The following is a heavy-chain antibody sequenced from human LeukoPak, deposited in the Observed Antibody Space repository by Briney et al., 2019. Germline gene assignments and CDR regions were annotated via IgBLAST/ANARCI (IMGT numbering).Heavy chain of an antibody. V-gene: IGHV3-7*04. Sequence: GWSLRLSCATSGFTFRSYWMTWVRQAPGRGLEWVANINPDGVAKYYVDSVRGRFTISRDNAENSLYLQMNSLRADDMAVYYCARALESGNSDAGYWGQGTLVTVSS. CDR2: INPDGVAK. D-gene: IGHD4-23*01. J-gene: IGHJ4*02. CDR1: GFTFRSYW. CDR3: ARALESGNSDAGY.